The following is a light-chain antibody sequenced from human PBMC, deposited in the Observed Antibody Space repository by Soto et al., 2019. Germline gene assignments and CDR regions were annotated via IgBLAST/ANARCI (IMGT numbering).Light chain of an antibody. Sequence: EIVLTQSPGTLSLSPGERATLSCRASQSIYINSLAWSQHKRGQAPRLLIYAATVRATAVPDRFNGSGSGTDFALTISRLEPEDSAMYYCQQYGDSPFAFGPGTKLDVK. CDR1: QSIYINS. CDR3: QQYGDSPFA. J-gene: IGKJ3*01. V-gene: IGKV3-20*01. CDR2: AAT.